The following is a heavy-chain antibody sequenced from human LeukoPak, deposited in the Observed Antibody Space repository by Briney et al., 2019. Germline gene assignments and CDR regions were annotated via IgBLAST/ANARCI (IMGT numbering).Heavy chain of an antibody. V-gene: IGHV3-43*02. CDR2: ISGDGGST. CDR1: GFTFDDYA. CDR3: AKTRFPSTVVGH. J-gene: IGHJ4*02. D-gene: IGHD4-23*01. Sequence: GGPLRLSCAASGFTFDDYAMHWVRQAPGKGLEWVSLISGDGGSTYYADSVKGRFTISRDNSKNSLYLQMNSLRAEDTALYYCAKTRFPSTVVGHWGQGTLVTVSS.